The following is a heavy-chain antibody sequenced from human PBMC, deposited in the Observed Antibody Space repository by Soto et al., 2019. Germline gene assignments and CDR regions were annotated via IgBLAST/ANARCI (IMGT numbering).Heavy chain of an antibody. CDR1: GGTFSSYT. D-gene: IGHD2-21*02. J-gene: IGHJ6*02. Sequence: SVRVSCKASGGTFSSYTISWVRQAPGQRIEWMGRIIPILGIANYAQKFQGRVTITADKSTSTAYMELSSLRSEDTAVYYFAIGLVVTAVHRYYGMDVWAQGTTVTVSS. CDR2: IIPILGIA. V-gene: IGHV1-69*02. CDR3: AIGLVVTAVHRYYGMDV.